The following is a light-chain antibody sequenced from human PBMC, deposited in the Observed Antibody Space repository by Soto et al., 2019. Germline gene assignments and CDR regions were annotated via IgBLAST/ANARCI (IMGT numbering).Light chain of an antibody. CDR3: QQYNNWPPFMYT. CDR1: QSVSSSY. Sequence: EIVLTQSPGTLSLSPGERATLSCRASQSVSSSYLAWYQQKPGQAPRLLIYGASSRATGIPDRFSGSGSGTDFTLTISSLQSEDFAVYYCQQYNNWPPFMYTFGQGTKVDIK. V-gene: IGKV3-20*01. CDR2: GAS. J-gene: IGKJ2*01.